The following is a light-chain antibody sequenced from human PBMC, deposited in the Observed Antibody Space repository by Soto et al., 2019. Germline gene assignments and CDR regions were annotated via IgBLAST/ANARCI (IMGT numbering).Light chain of an antibody. V-gene: IGKV3-20*01. CDR2: CAS. CDR1: QSVSSSY. Sequence: EIVLTQSPGTLSLSPGDRATLSCTASQSVSSSYLAWYQQKRCQAPRLLIYCASSRATGIPDRFSCSGSGTDFTLTISRLVPEDLALYYCQQYDSSTRTFGQGTKV. CDR3: QQYDSSTRT. J-gene: IGKJ1*01.